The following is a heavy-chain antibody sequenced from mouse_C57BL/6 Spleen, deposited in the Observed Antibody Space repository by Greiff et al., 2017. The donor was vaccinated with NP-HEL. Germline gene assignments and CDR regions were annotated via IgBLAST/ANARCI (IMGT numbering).Heavy chain of an antibody. CDR2: IDPSDSDT. Sequence: QVQLQQSGPELVKPGASVKLSCKASGYTFTSYWMHWVKQRPIQGLEWIGNIDPSDSDTHYNQKFKDKATLTVDKSSSTAYMQLSSLTSEDSAVYYCAREGDSSGPWFAYWGQGTLVTVSA. D-gene: IGHD3-2*02. CDR1: GYTFTSYW. J-gene: IGHJ3*01. V-gene: IGHV1-52*01. CDR3: AREGDSSGPWFAY.